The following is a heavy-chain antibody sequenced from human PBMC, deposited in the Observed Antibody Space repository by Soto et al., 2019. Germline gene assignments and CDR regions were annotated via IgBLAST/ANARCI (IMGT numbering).Heavy chain of an antibody. CDR2: IWYDGSNK. J-gene: IGHJ4*02. D-gene: IGHD6-19*01. V-gene: IGHV3-33*01. CDR3: ARGLSGWPLDY. Sequence: PGGSLRLSCAASGFTFSSYGMHWVRQAPGKGLEWVAVIWYDGSNKYYADSVKGRFTISRDNSKNTLYLQMSSLRAEDTAVYYCARGLSGWPLDYWGQGTLVTVSS. CDR1: GFTFSSYG.